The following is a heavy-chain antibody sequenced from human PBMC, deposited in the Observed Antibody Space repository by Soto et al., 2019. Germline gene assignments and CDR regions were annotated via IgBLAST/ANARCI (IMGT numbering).Heavy chain of an antibody. V-gene: IGHV4-59*01. CDR1: GGSISRYY. CDR3: ARDLWGYCGTDCYPLDV. D-gene: IGHD2-21*02. CDR2: MYNTGRT. J-gene: IGHJ6*02. Sequence: QVQLQESGPGLVKPSETLSLTCTVSGGSISRYYWSWIRQPPGKGLEWIGYMYNTGRTVYNPSFKSRVTISVDTSKHQFSLQLDSVTAADTAVYYCARDLWGYCGTDCYPLDVWGQGTTVTVSS.